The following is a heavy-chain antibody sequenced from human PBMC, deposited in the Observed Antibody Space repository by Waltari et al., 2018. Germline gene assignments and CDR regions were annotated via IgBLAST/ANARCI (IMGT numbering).Heavy chain of an antibody. V-gene: IGHV3-30*03. J-gene: IGHJ4*02. CDR2: ISYDGSNK. D-gene: IGHD3-10*01. CDR3: SRSRFGGPLDY. Sequence: QVPLVESGGGVVQPGRSLRLSCAASGFTFSSYGMPWVRQAPGKGLEWVAVISYDGSNKYDADSVKGRFTISRDNSKNTLYLQMNSLRAEDTAVYYCSRSRFGGPLDYWGQGTLVTVSS. CDR1: GFTFSSYG.